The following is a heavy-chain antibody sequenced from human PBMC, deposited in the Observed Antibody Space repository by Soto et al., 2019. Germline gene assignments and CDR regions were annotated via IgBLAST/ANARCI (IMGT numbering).Heavy chain of an antibody. J-gene: IGHJ4*02. Sequence: SETLSLTCAVYGGSFSGYYWSWIRQPPGKGLEWIGEINHSGSTNYNPSLKSRVTISVDTSKNQFSLKLSSVTAADTAVYYCARGGLRYFDWLWGYFDYWGQGTLVTVSS. CDR3: ARGGLRYFDWLWGYFDY. V-gene: IGHV4-34*01. CDR2: INHSGST. D-gene: IGHD3-9*01. CDR1: GGSFSGYY.